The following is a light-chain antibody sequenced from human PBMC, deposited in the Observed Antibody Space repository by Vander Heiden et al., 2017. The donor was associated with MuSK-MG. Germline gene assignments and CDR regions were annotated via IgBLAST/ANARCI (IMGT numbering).Light chain of an antibody. CDR1: SYHIGRNY. J-gene: IGLJ3*02. CDR2: KNK. Sequence: QSVLTHPPSVSGTPGQRVTIIRSASSYHIGRNYVYWSQQLPETAPNRLIYKNKQRSTGDPDRSSGSKSGSSASLAIRGLRDEDEADDYCAAWDDSRSGPKVFGGGTKLTVL. V-gene: IGLV1-47*01. CDR3: AAWDDSRSGPKV.